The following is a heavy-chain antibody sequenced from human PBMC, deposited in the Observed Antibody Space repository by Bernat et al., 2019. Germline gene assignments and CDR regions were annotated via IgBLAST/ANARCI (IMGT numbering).Heavy chain of an antibody. Sequence: QVQLVQSGAEVKKPGASVKVSCKASGYTFTSYAMHWVRQAPGQRLGWMGWINAGNGNTKYSQKFQGRVTITRDTSASTAYMELSSLRSEDTAVYYCASLYSSGPYYFDYWGQGTLVTVSS. D-gene: IGHD6-19*01. CDR2: INAGNGNT. CDR3: ASLYSSGPYYFDY. CDR1: GYTFTSYA. V-gene: IGHV1-3*01. J-gene: IGHJ4*02.